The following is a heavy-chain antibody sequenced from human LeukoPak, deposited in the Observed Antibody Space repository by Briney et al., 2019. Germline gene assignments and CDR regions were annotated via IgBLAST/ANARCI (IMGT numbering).Heavy chain of an antibody. V-gene: IGHV4-34*01. Sequence: SVTLSLTCAVYGGSFSGYYWSWIRQPPGKGLEWIGEINHSGSTNYNPSLKSRVTISVDTSKNQFSLKLSSVTAADTAVYYCARDLGYSIPFDYWGQGTLVTVSS. CDR3: ARDLGYSIPFDY. D-gene: IGHD2-15*01. J-gene: IGHJ4*02. CDR1: GGSFSGYY. CDR2: INHSGST.